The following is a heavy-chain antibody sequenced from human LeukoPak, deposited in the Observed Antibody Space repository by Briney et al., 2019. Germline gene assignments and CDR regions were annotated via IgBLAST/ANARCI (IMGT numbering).Heavy chain of an antibody. CDR1: GGTFSSYA. CDR3: ARDLGDIVVVTAIGAGGFAT. CDR2: IIPIFGIA. Sequence: TVMVSCNASGGTFSSYAISWLRQAPGQGLEWMASIIPIFGIANYAQKFQSRVTITTDKSTTTAYMELSSLRSEDTAVYYCARDLGDIVVVTAIGAGGFATWGEG. V-gene: IGHV1-69*04. D-gene: IGHD2-21*02. J-gene: IGHJ5*02.